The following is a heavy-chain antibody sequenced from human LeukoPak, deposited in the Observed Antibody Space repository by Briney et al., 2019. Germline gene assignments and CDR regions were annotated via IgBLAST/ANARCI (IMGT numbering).Heavy chain of an antibody. CDR2: IRYDGSNK. D-gene: IGHD3/OR15-3a*01. Sequence: TGGSLRLSCAASGFTFSSYGMHWVRQAPGKGLEWVAFIRYDGSNKYYADSVKGRFTISRDNSKNTLYLQMNSLRAEDTAVYYCAKWTSRYYYYYMDVWGKGTTVTISS. CDR1: GFTFSSYG. V-gene: IGHV3-30*02. CDR3: AKWTSRYYYYYMDV. J-gene: IGHJ6*03.